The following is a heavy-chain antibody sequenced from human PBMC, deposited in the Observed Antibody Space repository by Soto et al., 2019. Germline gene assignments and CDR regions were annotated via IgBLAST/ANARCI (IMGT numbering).Heavy chain of an antibody. V-gene: IGHV4-30-4*01. CDR2: IYYSGST. J-gene: IGHJ6*02. CDR1: GGSISSGDYY. D-gene: IGHD3-10*01. Sequence: SETLSLTCTVSGGSISSGDYYWSWIRQPPGKGLEWIGYIYYSGSTYYNPSFKSRVTISVDTSKNQFSLKLSSVTAADTAVYYCAREGPYYYGSGSYGYYGMDVWGQGTTVTVSS. CDR3: AREGPYYYGSGSYGYYGMDV.